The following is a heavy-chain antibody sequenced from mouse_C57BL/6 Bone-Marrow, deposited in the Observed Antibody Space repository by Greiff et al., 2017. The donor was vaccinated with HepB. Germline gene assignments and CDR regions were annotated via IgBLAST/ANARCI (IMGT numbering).Heavy chain of an antibody. CDR2: IYPGSGST. J-gene: IGHJ2*01. D-gene: IGHD1-1*01. V-gene: IGHV1-55*01. Sequence: QVQLQQPGAELVKPGASVNLSCKASGYTFTSYWMHWVKQRPGRGLEWIGDIYPGSGSTNYNEKFKSKATLTVDTSSSTAYMQLSSLTSEDSAVYYCAKFPLLQRFDYWGQGTTLTVSS. CDR1: GYTFTSYW. CDR3: AKFPLLQRFDY.